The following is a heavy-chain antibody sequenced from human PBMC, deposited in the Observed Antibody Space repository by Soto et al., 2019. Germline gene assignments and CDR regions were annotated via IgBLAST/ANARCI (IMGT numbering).Heavy chain of an antibody. CDR1: GFTFSSYA. CDR2: ISGSGGST. V-gene: IGHV3-23*01. J-gene: IGHJ3*02. CDR3: AKGYAFAKDAFDI. D-gene: IGHD2-2*01. Sequence: GGSLRLSCAASGFTFSSYAMSWVRQVPGKGLEWVSAISGSGGSTYYADSVKGRFTISRDNSKNTLYLQMNSLRAEDTAVYYCAKGYAFAKDAFDIWGQGTMVTVSS.